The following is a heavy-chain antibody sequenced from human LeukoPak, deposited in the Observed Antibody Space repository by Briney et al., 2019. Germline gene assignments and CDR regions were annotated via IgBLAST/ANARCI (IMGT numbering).Heavy chain of an antibody. CDR2: IYAGGMT. CDR3: ARVTARPYSGNYGP. CDR1: GFTGSSSY. D-gene: IGHD1-26*01. Sequence: GGSLRLSCAASGFTGSSSYMSWDRQAPGKGLEWVSVIYAGGMTNYADSVKGRFTISRDNAKKTLYLQQNSTNAEATAEYYCARVTARPYSGNYGPWGQGTLVTVSS. V-gene: IGHV3-53*01. J-gene: IGHJ5*02.